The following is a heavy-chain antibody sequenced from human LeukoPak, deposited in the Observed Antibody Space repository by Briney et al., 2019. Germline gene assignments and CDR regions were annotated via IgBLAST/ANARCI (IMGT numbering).Heavy chain of an antibody. D-gene: IGHD5/OR15-5a*01. CDR3: AKGPTVSTFGY. V-gene: IGHV3-23*01. CDR1: GFTFRSHA. Sequence: GGSLRLSCAASGFTFRSHAMHWVRQAPGKGLEWVSGTSAGATTTYYADSVKGHFTISRDNSKNTLYLQMNSLRVEDTAMYYCAKGPTVSTFGYWGRGTLVTVSS. CDR2: TSAGATTT. J-gene: IGHJ4*02.